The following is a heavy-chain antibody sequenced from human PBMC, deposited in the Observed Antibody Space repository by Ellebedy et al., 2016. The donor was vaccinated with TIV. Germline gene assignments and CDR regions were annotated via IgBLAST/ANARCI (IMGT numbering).Heavy chain of an antibody. D-gene: IGHD4-23*01. J-gene: IGHJ4*02. Sequence: GGSLRLSCKGSGYSFTSYWIGWVRQMPGKGLEWMGIIYPGDSDTSYSPSFQGQVTISADKSISTSYLQWSSLKASDTAIYYCARGAAVVTGDYWGQGTLVTVSS. CDR2: IYPGDSDT. CDR1: GYSFTSYW. CDR3: ARGAAVVTGDY. V-gene: IGHV5-51*01.